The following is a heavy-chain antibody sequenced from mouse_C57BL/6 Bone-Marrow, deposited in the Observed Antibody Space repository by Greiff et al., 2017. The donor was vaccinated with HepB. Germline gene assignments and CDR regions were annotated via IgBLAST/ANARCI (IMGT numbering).Heavy chain of an antibody. CDR1: GYTFTDYY. Sequence: QVQLQQSGPELVKPGASVKISCKASGYTFTDYYINWVKQRPGQGLEWIGWIFPGSGSTYYTETFKGKATLTVDKSSSTAYMLLSSLTSEDSAVYFCAREDDYDEAWFAYWGQGTLVTVSA. J-gene: IGHJ3*01. V-gene: IGHV1-75*01. CDR2: IFPGSGST. CDR3: AREDDYDEAWFAY. D-gene: IGHD2-4*01.